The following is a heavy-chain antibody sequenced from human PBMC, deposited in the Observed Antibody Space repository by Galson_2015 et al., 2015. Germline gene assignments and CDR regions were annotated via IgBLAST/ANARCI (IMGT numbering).Heavy chain of an antibody. V-gene: IGHV3-21*01. Sequence: SLRLSCAASGFTFSSYSMNWVRQAPGKGLEWVSSISSSSSYIYYADSVKGRFTISRDNAKNSLYLQMNSLRAEDTAVYYCARDEGMDRRDNKGLWDIVVVPATMQAGFDYWGQGTLVTVSS. CDR1: GFTFSSYS. D-gene: IGHD2-2*01. CDR2: ISSSSSYI. J-gene: IGHJ4*02. CDR3: ARDEGMDRRDNKGLWDIVVVPATMQAGFDY.